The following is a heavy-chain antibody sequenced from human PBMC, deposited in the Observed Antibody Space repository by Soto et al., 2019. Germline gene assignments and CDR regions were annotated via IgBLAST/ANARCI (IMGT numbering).Heavy chain of an antibody. CDR3: ANLHDYYDSSGYYLGSFGFDY. CDR2: INHSGST. J-gene: IGHJ4*02. V-gene: IGHV4-34*01. Sequence: SETLSLTCAVYGGSFSGYYWTWIRQPPGTGLEWIGEINHSGSTNYNPSLKSRVTISVDTSKNQFSLKLTSVTAADTAVYYCANLHDYYDSSGYYLGSFGFDYWGQGTLVTVSS. CDR1: GGSFSGYY. D-gene: IGHD3-22*01.